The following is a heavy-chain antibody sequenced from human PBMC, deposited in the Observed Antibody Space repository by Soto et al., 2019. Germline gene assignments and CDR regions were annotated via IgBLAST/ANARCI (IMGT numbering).Heavy chain of an antibody. Sequence: QVQLVESGGGVVQPGRSLRLSCAASGFTFSSYGMHWVRQAPGKGLEWVAVISYDGSNKYYADSVKGRFTISRDNSKNTLYLQMNSLRAEDTAVYYCAKERDIQLEMDVWGQGTTVTVSS. CDR3: AKERDIQLEMDV. CDR2: ISYDGSNK. D-gene: IGHD5-18*01. CDR1: GFTFSSYG. J-gene: IGHJ6*02. V-gene: IGHV3-30*18.